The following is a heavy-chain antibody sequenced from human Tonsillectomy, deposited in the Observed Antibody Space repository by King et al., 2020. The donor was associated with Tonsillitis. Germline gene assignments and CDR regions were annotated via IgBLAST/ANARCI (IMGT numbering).Heavy chain of an antibody. Sequence: VQLVESGGGVVQPGRSLRLSCAASGFTFSSYGMHWVRQAPGKGLEWVAVISYDGSNKYYADSVKGRFTISRDNSKNTLYLQMNSLRAEDTAVYYCARDRRPYSSSYLDYWGQGTLVTVSS. V-gene: IGHV3-33*05. CDR1: GFTFSSYG. CDR3: ARDRRPYSSSYLDY. J-gene: IGHJ4*02. D-gene: IGHD6-13*01. CDR2: ISYDGSNK.